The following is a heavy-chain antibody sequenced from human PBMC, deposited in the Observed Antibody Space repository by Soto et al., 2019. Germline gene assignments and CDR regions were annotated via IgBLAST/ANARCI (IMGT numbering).Heavy chain of an antibody. Sequence: GVSVKVSCKAAGYTFTSYAMHWGRQAPGQRLEWMGWINAGNGNTKYSQKFQGRVTITRDTSASTAYMELSSLRSEDTAVYYCAREGIIAVAPGGWFDPWGQGTLVTVSS. CDR1: GYTFTSYA. D-gene: IGHD6-19*01. CDR2: INAGNGNT. V-gene: IGHV1-3*01. CDR3: AREGIIAVAPGGWFDP. J-gene: IGHJ5*02.